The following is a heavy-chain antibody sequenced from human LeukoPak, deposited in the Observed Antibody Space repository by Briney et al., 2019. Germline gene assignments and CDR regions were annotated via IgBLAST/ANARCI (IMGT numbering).Heavy chain of an antibody. CDR2: IYHSGST. V-gene: IGHV4-4*02. D-gene: IGHD5-18*01. J-gene: IGHJ4*02. CDR3: AREAMYSYGNNFDY. Sequence: SGTLSLTCAVSGGSISSSNWWGWVRQPPGKGLEWIGEIYHSGSTNYNPSLKSRVTISVDTSKNQFSLKLSSVTAADTAVYHCAREAMYSYGNNFDYWGQGTLVTVSS. CDR1: GGSISSSNW.